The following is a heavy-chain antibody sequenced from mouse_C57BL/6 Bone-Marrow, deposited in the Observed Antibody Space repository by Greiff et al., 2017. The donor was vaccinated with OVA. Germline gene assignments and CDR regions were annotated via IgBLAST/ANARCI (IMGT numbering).Heavy chain of an antibody. V-gene: IGHV1-55*01. CDR3: ASWPYYCGSSLDY. Sequence: QVQLQQSGAELVKPGASVKMSCKASGYTFTSYWITWVKQRPGQGLEWIGDIYPGSGSTNYNEKFKSKATLTVDTSSSTAYMQLSSLTSEDSAVYYCASWPYYCGSSLDYWGQGTTLTVSS. D-gene: IGHD1-1*01. CDR2: IYPGSGST. J-gene: IGHJ2*01. CDR1: GYTFTSYW.